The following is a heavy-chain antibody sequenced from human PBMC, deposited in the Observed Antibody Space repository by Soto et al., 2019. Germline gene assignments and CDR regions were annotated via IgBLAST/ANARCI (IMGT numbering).Heavy chain of an antibody. CDR3: AKKPPSSIQGWAFGMDV. D-gene: IGHD1-26*01. CDR1: GFSVTTNY. Sequence: EVQLVETGGGLIQPGGSLRLSCLASGFSVTTNYIIWVRQPPGKGLEWVSTTFTGGSTHYADSVKGRFSISRDNSKNTVYLQMNNLRGEDTAVYYCAKKPPSSIQGWAFGMDVWGQGTTVSVS. J-gene: IGHJ6*02. V-gene: IGHV3-53*02. CDR2: TFTGGST.